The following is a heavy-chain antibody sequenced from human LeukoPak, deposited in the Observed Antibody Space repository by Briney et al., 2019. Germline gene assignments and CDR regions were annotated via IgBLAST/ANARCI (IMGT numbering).Heavy chain of an antibody. CDR1: GFTFSSYS. J-gene: IGHJ4*02. V-gene: IGHV3-21*01. CDR3: ARATTSITMIVVATKPFDY. CDR2: ISSSSSYI. D-gene: IGHD3-22*01. Sequence: PGGSLRLSCAASGFTFSSYSMNWVRQAPGKGLEWVSSISSSSSYIYYADSVKGRFTISRDNAKNSLYLQMNSLRAEDTAVYYCARATTSITMIVVATKPFDYWGQGTLVTVSS.